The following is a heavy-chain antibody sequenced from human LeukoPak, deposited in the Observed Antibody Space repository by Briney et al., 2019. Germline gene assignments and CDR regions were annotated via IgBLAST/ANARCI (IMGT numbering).Heavy chain of an antibody. CDR3: AMQVGIYGDYNNWFDP. CDR1: GGSLSSYY. CDR2: IYYRGRT. J-gene: IGHJ5*02. V-gene: IGHV4-59*08. D-gene: IGHD4-17*01. Sequence: SETLSLTCTVSGGSLSSYYWSWIRQPPGKGLEWIGYIYYRGRTKYNPSLQSRVTISVDTSRNQFSLRLTSVTAADMAVYYCAMQVGIYGDYNNWFDPWGQGARVTVSS.